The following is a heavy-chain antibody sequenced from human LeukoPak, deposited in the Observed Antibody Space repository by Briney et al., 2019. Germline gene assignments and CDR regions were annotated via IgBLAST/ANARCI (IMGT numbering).Heavy chain of an antibody. D-gene: IGHD3-10*01. J-gene: IGHJ3*01. CDR2: ISYDGSNK. CDR1: GFTFSAHW. Sequence: GGSLRLSCAASGFTFSAHWMHWVRQAPGKGLEWVAVISYDGSNKYYVDSVKGRFTISRDNSKNILYLQMNGLRAEDTALYYCAKVVGIWIGEMFDAFDVWGHGTMVAVSS. V-gene: IGHV3-30*18. CDR3: AKVVGIWIGEMFDAFDV.